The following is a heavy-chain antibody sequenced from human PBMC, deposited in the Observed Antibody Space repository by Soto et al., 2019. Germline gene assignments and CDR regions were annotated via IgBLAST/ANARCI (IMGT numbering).Heavy chain of an antibody. CDR1: GFTFSSYA. CDR2: INSSSTTI. V-gene: IGHV3-48*02. J-gene: IGHJ6*02. CDR3: ARDNPRSSGWDV. Sequence: GGSLRLSCAASGFTFSSYAMSWVRQAPGKGLEWVSYINSSSTTIYYADSVKVRFTISRDNAKNSLYLQMNSLRDEDTAVYYCARDNPRSSGWDVWGQGTTVTVSS.